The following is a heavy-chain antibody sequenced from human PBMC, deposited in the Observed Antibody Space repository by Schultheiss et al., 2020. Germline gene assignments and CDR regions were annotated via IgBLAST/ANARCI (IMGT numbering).Heavy chain of an antibody. V-gene: IGHV3-9*01. CDR1: GFTFDDYA. Sequence: GGSLRLSCAASGFTFDDYAMHWVRQAPGKGLEWVSGISWNSGSIGYADSVKGRFTISRDNAKNSLYLQMKSLRAEDTALYYCAKDMGSSGWFDAFDIWGQGTMVTVSS. CDR2: ISWNSGSI. J-gene: IGHJ3*02. CDR3: AKDMGSSGWFDAFDI. D-gene: IGHD6-19*01.